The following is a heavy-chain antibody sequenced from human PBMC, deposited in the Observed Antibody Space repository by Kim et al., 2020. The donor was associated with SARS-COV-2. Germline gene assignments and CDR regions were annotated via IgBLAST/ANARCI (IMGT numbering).Heavy chain of an antibody. D-gene: IGHD6-19*01. Sequence: SETLSLTCAVYGGSFSGYYWCWIRQPPGKGLEWIGEINQSGSTKYNPSLKSRVTISADTSKNQFSLRLTSVSAADTGVYYCARGRGGGWRDFWGQGSLVT. CDR3: ARGRGGGWRDF. CDR1: GGSFSGYY. CDR2: INQSGST. J-gene: IGHJ4*02. V-gene: IGHV4-34*01.